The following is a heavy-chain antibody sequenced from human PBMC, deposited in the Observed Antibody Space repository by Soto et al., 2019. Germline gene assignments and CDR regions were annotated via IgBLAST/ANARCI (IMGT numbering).Heavy chain of an antibody. Sequence: GESLKISCTASGFTFGDYAMSWVRQAPGKGLEWVGFIRSKAYGGTTEYAASVKGRFTISRDDSKSIAYLQMNSLKTEDTAVYYCTRDLRLEQQYYFDYWGQGTLVTVSS. CDR1: GFTFGDYA. J-gene: IGHJ4*02. CDR3: TRDLRLEQQYYFDY. D-gene: IGHD6-13*01. V-gene: IGHV3-49*04. CDR2: IRSKAYGGTT.